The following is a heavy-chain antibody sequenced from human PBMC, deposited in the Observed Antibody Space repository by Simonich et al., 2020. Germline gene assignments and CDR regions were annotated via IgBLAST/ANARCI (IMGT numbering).Heavy chain of an antibody. CDR1: GYSFTSYW. D-gene: IGHD1-1*01. CDR2: NFPGDADT. Sequence: EVQLVQSGAEVKKPGESLKISCKGSGYSFTSYWIGWVRQMPGKGLEWRGNNFPGDADTRYRPSVQGQVTISAYKTSSTAYLQWSSLKASDTAMYYCARQLNDFDIWGQGTMVTVSS. CDR3: ARQLNDFDI. V-gene: IGHV5-51*01. J-gene: IGHJ3*02.